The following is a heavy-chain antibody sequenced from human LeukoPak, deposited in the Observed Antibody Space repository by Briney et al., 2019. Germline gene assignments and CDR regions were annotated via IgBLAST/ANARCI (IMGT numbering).Heavy chain of an antibody. J-gene: IGHJ6*02. Sequence: KPSETLSLTCTVSGGSVSSGSYYWSWIRQPPGKGLEWIGYIYYSGSTNYNPSLKSRVTISVDTSKNQFSLKLSSVTAADTAVYYCAKDLGPYGDYHYGMDVWGQGTTVTVSS. D-gene: IGHD4-17*01. CDR1: GGSVSSGSYY. CDR3: AKDLGPYGDYHYGMDV. V-gene: IGHV4-61*01. CDR2: IYYSGST.